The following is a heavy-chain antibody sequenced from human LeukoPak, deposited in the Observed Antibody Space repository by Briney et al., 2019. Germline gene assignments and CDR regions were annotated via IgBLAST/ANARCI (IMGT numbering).Heavy chain of an antibody. CDR1: GFTFSSYS. Sequence: GGSLRLSCAASGFTFSSYSMNWVRQAPGKGLEWVSSISSSSSYIYYADSVKGRFTISRDNAKNSLYLRMNSLRAEDTAVYYCARDEYYYDSSGYLTTAGFDYWGQGTLVTVSS. J-gene: IGHJ4*02. D-gene: IGHD3-22*01. CDR3: ARDEYYYDSSGYLTTAGFDY. CDR2: ISSSSSYI. V-gene: IGHV3-21*01.